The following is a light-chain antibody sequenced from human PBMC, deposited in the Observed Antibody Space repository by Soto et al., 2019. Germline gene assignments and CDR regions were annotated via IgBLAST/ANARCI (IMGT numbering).Light chain of an antibody. J-gene: IGLJ2*01. CDR3: SSYAGTKTLV. CDR1: SSDVGNYNY. Sequence: QSALTQPASVSGSPGQSITISCTGTSSDVGNYNYVSWYQQHPGKAPKLIIYEVSERPSGVPDRFSGSKSGNTASLTVSGLQAGDEADYYCSSYAGTKTLVFGGGTQLTVL. V-gene: IGLV2-8*01. CDR2: EVS.